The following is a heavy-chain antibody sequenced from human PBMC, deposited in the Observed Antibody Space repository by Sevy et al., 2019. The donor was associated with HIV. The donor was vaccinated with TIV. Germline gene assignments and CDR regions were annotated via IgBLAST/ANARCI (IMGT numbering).Heavy chain of an antibody. Sequence: GGSLRLSCAASGFSFSNYAMHWVRQAPGKGLEWVAVISYEGSDEDYSDSVKGRFTISRANSKNTLSLQMNSLTVEDTAVYYCANDMALNYYGSGSYYNTQDGMDVWGRGTTVTVSS. CDR1: GFSFSNYA. CDR3: ANDMALNYYGSGSYYNTQDGMDV. D-gene: IGHD3-10*01. V-gene: IGHV3-30*18. CDR2: ISYEGSDE. J-gene: IGHJ6*02.